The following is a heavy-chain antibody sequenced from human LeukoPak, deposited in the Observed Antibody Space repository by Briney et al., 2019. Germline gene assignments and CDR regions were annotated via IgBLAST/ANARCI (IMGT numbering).Heavy chain of an antibody. J-gene: IGHJ4*02. V-gene: IGHV3-74*01. CDR1: GNYW. CDR2: INSDGSWT. D-gene: IGHD2/OR15-2a*01. CDR3: VSFYETY. Sequence: RTGGSLRLSCAASGNYWMHWVRQVPGKGLAWVSHINSDGSWTSYADSVKGRFTISKDNAKNTVYLQMNSLRAEDTAVYYCVSFYETYWGRGTLVTVSS.